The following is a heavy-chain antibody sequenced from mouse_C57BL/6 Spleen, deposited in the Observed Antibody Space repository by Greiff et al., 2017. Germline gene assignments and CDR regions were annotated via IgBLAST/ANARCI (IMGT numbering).Heavy chain of an antibody. CDR1: GYTFTSYW. J-gene: IGHJ4*01. V-gene: IGHV1-64*01. D-gene: IGHD4-1*01. CDR3: ARRTGDYAMDY. Sequence: VQLQQPGAELVKPGASVKLSCKASGYTFTSYWMHWVKQRPGQGLEWIGMIHPNSGSTNYNEKFKSKATLTVDKSSNTAYMQLSSLTSEDSAVYYCARRTGDYAMDYWGQGTSVTVSS. CDR2: IHPNSGST.